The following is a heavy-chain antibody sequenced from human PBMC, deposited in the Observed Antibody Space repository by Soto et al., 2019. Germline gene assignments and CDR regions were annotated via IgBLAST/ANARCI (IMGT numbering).Heavy chain of an antibody. V-gene: IGHV6-1*01. Sequence: SQTLSLTCAISGDSVSSNSAAWSWIRQSPSRGLEWLGRTYYRSKWYNNYAVSVKSRITINPDTSKNQFSLQLNSVTPGDTAVYYCARGEQYSGRIFDYWGQGTLVTVSS. D-gene: IGHD1-26*01. CDR3: ARGEQYSGRIFDY. CDR2: TYYRSKWYN. J-gene: IGHJ4*01. CDR1: GDSVSSNSAA.